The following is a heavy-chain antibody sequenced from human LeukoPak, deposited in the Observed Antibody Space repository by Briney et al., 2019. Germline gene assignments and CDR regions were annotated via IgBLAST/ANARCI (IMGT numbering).Heavy chain of an antibody. CDR1: GFTFHHYA. V-gene: IGHV3-9*01. D-gene: IGHD5-12*01. J-gene: IGHJ4*02. CDR3: AKDKAPLYSGYDWDLDF. CDR2: ISWNRAYI. Sequence: GGSLRLSCAASGFTFHHYAIHWVRQVPGKGLEWVSGISWNRAYIGYADSVKGRFTISRDNAKNSVYLQMNSLRAEDTALYYCAKDKAPLYSGYDWDLDFWGQGTMVTVSS.